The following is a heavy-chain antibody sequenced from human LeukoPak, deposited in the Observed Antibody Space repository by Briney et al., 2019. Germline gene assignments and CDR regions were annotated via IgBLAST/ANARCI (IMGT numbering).Heavy chain of an antibody. CDR3: ARILTGYLTKYYFDY. Sequence: GGSLRLSCAASGFTFSSYWMSWVRQPPGKGLEWVANIKQDGSEKYYVDSVKGRFTISRDNAKNSLYLQMNSLRAEDTAVYYCARILTGYLTKYYFDYWGQGTLVTVSS. V-gene: IGHV3-7*01. J-gene: IGHJ4*02. CDR1: GFTFSSYW. CDR2: IKQDGSEK. D-gene: IGHD3-9*01.